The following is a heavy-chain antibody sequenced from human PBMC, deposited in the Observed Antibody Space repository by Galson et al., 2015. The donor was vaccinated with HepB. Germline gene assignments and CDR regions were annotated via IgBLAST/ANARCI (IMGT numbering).Heavy chain of an antibody. J-gene: IGHJ6*02. V-gene: IGHV3-48*04. D-gene: IGHD3-3*01. CDR1: TFIFNTYS. CDR3: ARERVVIPPTGMDV. CDR2: ISSTSGDSAI. Sequence: SLRLSCAASTFIFNTYSMNWVRQAPGKGLEWISYISSTSGDSAIYYADSVKGRFTISRDNSKNSLYLQMDSLRAGDTAVYYCARERVVIPPTGMDVWGQGTTVTVSS.